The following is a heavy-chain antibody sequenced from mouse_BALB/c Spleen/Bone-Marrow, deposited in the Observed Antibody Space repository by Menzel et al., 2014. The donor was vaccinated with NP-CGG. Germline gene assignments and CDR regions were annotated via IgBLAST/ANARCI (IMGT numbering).Heavy chain of an antibody. J-gene: IGHJ1*01. CDR2: IRNKANGYTT. CDR3: ARDRNYGSSWYFDV. D-gene: IGHD1-1*01. V-gene: IGHV7-3*02. Sequence: EVKLMESGGGLVQPGGSLRLSCATSGFTFTDYYMSWVRQPPGKALEWLGFIRNKANGYTTEYSASVKGRFTISKDNSQSILYLQMNTQRTEDSATYYCARDRNYGSSWYFDVWGAGTTVTVSS. CDR1: GFTFTDYY.